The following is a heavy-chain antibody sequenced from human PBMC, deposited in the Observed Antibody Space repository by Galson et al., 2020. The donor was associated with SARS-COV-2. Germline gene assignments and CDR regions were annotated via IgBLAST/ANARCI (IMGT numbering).Heavy chain of an antibody. CDR1: GFTFSSYA. CDR3: AREFSGVAGFDY. J-gene: IGHJ4*02. CDR2: ISYDGSNK. V-gene: IGHV3-30*04. D-gene: IGHD6-19*01. Sequence: SCAASGFTFSSYAMHWVRQAPGKGLEWVAVISYDGSNKYYADSVKGRFTISRDNSKNTLYLQMNSLRAEDTAVYYCAREFSGVAGFDYWGQGTLVTVSS.